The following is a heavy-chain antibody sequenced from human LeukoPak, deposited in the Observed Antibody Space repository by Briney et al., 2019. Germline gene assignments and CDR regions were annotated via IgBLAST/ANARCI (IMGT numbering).Heavy chain of an antibody. Sequence: GESLRLSCAASGFTFSGSAMHWVRQASGKGLEWVGLIRSKANSYATAYAASVKGRFTIARDDSKNTAYLQMNSLKTEDTAVYYCTRHETAMAPVWGQGTLVTVSS. CDR2: IRSKANSYAT. CDR3: TRHETAMAPV. CDR1: GFTFSGSA. J-gene: IGHJ4*02. D-gene: IGHD5-18*01. V-gene: IGHV3-73*01.